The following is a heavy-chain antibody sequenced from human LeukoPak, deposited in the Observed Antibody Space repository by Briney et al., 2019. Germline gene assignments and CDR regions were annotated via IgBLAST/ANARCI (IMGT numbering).Heavy chain of an antibody. CDR3: AKRGNYYDSSGYYPYYFDY. D-gene: IGHD3-22*01. V-gene: IGHV3-23*01. J-gene: IGHJ4*02. CDR1: GFTFSSSA. CDR2: ISGSGCST. Sequence: GGSLRLSCAASGFTFSSSAMSWVRQAPGKGLEWVSAISGSGCSTYYADSVKGRFTISRDNSKNTLYLQMNSLRAEDTAVYYCAKRGNYYDSSGYYPYYFDYWGQGTLVTVSS.